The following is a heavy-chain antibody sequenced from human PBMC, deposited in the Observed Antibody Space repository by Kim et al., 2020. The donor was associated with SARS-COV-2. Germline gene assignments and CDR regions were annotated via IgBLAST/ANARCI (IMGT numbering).Heavy chain of an antibody. J-gene: IGHJ5*02. V-gene: IGHV4-39*01. CDR1: GGSITTYKHY. CDR2: VYYTGSP. D-gene: IGHD2-15*01. CDR3: ARQGGFLADVFRS. Sequence: SETLSLTCNVSGGSITTYKHYWGWIRQPPGKGLEWIGYVYYTGSPYYNPSLNSRATISVDASKNQFSLKLSSVTATDTAVYYCARQGGFLADVFRSWGQG.